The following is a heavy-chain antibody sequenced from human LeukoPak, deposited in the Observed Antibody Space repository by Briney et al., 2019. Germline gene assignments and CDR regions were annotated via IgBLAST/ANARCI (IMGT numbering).Heavy chain of an antibody. CDR2: IRSKSHGGTT. CDR3: TKGRGVCSSTSCQPYGMDV. D-gene: IGHD2-2*01. J-gene: IGHJ6*02. V-gene: IGHV3-49*03. Sequence: GGSLRLSCTASGFTFGDYAMSWFRQAPGKGLEWVGFIRSKSHGGTTEYAASVKDRLTISRDDSKSIAYLQMNSLKTEDTAVYFCTKGRGVCSSTSCQPYGMDVWGQGTTVTVSS. CDR1: GFTFGDYA.